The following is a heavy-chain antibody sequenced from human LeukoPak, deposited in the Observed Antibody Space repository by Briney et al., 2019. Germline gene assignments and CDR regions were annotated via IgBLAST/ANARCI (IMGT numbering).Heavy chain of an antibody. CDR1: GYTLTELS. Sequence: ASVQVSCQVSGYTLTELSMHWVRQAPGKGLEWMGGFDPEDGETIYAQKFQGRVTMTEDTSTDTAYMELSSLRSEDTAVYYCATSKGESGSFVDYWGQGTLVTVSS. J-gene: IGHJ4*02. V-gene: IGHV1-24*01. CDR2: FDPEDGET. D-gene: IGHD1-26*01. CDR3: ATSKGESGSFVDY.